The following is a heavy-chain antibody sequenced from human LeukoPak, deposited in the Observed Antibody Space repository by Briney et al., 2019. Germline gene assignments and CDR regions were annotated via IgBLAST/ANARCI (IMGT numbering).Heavy chain of an antibody. Sequence: GGSLRLSCAASGPTFRSYAMNWVRQAPGKGLEWVSYISSSGSTIYYADSVKGRFTISRDNAKNSLYLQMNSLRAEDTAVYYCAELGITMIGGVWGKGTTVTISS. CDR3: AELGITMIGGV. CDR1: GPTFRSYA. V-gene: IGHV3-48*03. D-gene: IGHD3-10*02. CDR2: ISSSGSTI. J-gene: IGHJ6*04.